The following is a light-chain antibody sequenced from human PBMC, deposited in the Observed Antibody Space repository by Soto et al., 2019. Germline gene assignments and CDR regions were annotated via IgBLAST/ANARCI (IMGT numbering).Light chain of an antibody. Sequence: EIVMTQSPGTLSLCPGERTTLSSGASQGVASNYLAWYQQKPGQAPRPLIYGASSRATGAPDRFSGSGSGTDFTLTISRLEPEDSAVYYCQQYGSSPWTFGQGTKVDI. V-gene: IGKV3-20*01. CDR2: GAS. CDR1: QGVASNY. J-gene: IGKJ1*01. CDR3: QQYGSSPWT.